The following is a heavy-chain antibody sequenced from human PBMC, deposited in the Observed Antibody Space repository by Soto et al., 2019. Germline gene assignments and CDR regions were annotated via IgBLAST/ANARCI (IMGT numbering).Heavy chain of an antibody. V-gene: IGHV4-4*02. Sequence: QVQLQESGPGLVKPSGTLSLTCAVSGGSVSTSDWWSWVRQPPGKGLEWIGEIYHTGGANYNPSLTSRVTMSADKSTQQFSQKPRSVTAADTAVYFCARLAVADGLFYYGMDVWGQGTTVTVSS. CDR3: ARLAVADGLFYYGMDV. CDR2: IYHTGGA. CDR1: GGSVSTSDW. D-gene: IGHD6-19*01. J-gene: IGHJ6*02.